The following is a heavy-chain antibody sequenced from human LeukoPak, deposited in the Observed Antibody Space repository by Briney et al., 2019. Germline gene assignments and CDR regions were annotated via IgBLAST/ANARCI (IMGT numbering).Heavy chain of an antibody. CDR2: ISSGSSNI. Sequence: GGSLRLSCAAFGFTFSRYSMSWVRQAPGKGLEWVSYISSGSSNIYHADSVKGRFTISRDNAKNSLYLQMNSLRAEDTAVYYCARDPDYYGSGNYYDGSGCWGQGTLVTVSS. D-gene: IGHD3-10*01. J-gene: IGHJ4*02. CDR3: ARDPDYYGSGNYYDGSGC. V-gene: IGHV3-48*01. CDR1: GFTFSRYS.